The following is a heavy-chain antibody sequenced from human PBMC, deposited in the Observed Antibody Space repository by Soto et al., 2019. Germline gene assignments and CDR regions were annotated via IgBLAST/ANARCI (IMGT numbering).Heavy chain of an antibody. Sequence: PGGSLRLSCAASGFTFSDYYMSWIRQAPGKGLEWVSYISSSGSTIYYADSVKGRFTISRDNAKNSLYLQMNSLRAEDTAVYYCARAASALRYYYGSGSSNDYYYYMDVWGKGTTVTVSS. V-gene: IGHV3-11*01. J-gene: IGHJ6*03. CDR1: GFTFSDYY. CDR2: ISSSGSTI. CDR3: ARAASALRYYYGSGSSNDYYYYMDV. D-gene: IGHD3-10*01.